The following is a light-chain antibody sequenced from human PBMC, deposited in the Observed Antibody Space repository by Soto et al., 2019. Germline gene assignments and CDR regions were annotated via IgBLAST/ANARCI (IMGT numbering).Light chain of an antibody. J-gene: IGKJ4*01. V-gene: IGKV1-9*01. CDR1: QVIGGY. CDR3: QQLSSYPVT. CDR2: KTS. Sequence: DIQLTQSPSFLSASVGDRVTISCRASQVIGGYLSWYQQKPGEAPKLLIYKTSTLKSGVPSRFSGSGFGTEFALTISSLQPEDIATYYCQQLSSYPVTFGGGTKVDI.